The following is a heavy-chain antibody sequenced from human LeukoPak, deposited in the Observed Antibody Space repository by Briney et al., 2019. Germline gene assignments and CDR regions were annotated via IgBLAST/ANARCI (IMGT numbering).Heavy chain of an antibody. J-gene: IGHJ4*02. D-gene: IGHD3-22*01. Sequence: PGGSLRLSCAASGFTFSSYSFNWVRQAPGKRLEWVSSVNTVSSYIYYADSVRGRFTISRDNADNSLYLQMNGLGAEDTGVYYSGVLRRNSATSGYYYYYDYWGQGTLVTVSS. CDR2: VNTVSSYI. CDR1: GFTFSSYS. CDR3: GVLRRNSATSGYYYYYDY. V-gene: IGHV3-21*01.